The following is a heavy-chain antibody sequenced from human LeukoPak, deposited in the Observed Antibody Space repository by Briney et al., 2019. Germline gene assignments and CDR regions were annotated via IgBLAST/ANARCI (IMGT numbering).Heavy chain of an antibody. CDR3: ARGLRIDNWFDP. D-gene: IGHD5-12*01. Sequence: SETLSLTCTVSGGSISSGGYYWSWIRQHPGKGLEWIGYIYYSGSTYYNPSLKSRVTISVDTSKNQFSLKLSSVTAADTAVYYCARGLRIDNWFDPWGQGTLVTVSS. V-gene: IGHV4-31*03. CDR2: IYYSGST. J-gene: IGHJ5*02. CDR1: GGSISSGGYY.